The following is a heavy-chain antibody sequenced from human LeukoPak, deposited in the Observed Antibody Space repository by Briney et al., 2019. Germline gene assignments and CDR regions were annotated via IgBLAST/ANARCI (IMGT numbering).Heavy chain of an antibody. Sequence: PSETLSLTCAVYGGSFSGYYWSWIRQPPGKGLEWIGEINHSGSTNYNPSLKSRVTISVDTSKIQFSLKLSSVTAADTAVYYCARGSGWFYYYYYGMDVWGQGTTVTVSS. CDR1: GGSFSGYY. CDR2: INHSGST. D-gene: IGHD6-19*01. J-gene: IGHJ6*02. V-gene: IGHV4-34*01. CDR3: ARGSGWFYYYYYGMDV.